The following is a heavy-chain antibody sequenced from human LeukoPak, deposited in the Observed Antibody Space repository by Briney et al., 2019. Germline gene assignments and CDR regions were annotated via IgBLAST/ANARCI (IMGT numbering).Heavy chain of an antibody. D-gene: IGHD3-3*01. Sequence: KSSETLSRSCTVSGGSNSSYYWSWIRQPPGKGLEWIGYIYYSGSTNYNPSLKSRVTISVDTSKSQFSLKLSSVTAADTAVYYCARSYDFWSGYSDPWGQGTLVTVSS. V-gene: IGHV4-59*01. CDR3: ARSYDFWSGYSDP. J-gene: IGHJ5*02. CDR2: IYYSGST. CDR1: GGSNSSYY.